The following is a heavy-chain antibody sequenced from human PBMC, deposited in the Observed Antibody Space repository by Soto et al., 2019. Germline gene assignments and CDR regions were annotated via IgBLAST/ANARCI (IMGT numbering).Heavy chain of an antibody. CDR2: IIPILGIA. D-gene: IGHD3-3*01. V-gene: IGHV1-69*02. CDR1: GGTFSSYT. Sequence: ASVKVSCKASGGTFSSYTISWVRQAPGQGLEWMGRIIPILGIANYAQKFQGRVTITADKSTSTAYMELSSLRSEDTAVYYCARSTIFGVVNGPIDYWGQGTLVTVSS. CDR3: ARSTIFGVVNGPIDY. J-gene: IGHJ4*02.